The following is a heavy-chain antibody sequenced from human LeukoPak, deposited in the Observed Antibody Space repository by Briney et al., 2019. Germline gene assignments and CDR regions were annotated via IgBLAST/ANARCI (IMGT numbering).Heavy chain of an antibody. CDR2: ISGSWGST. Sequence: GSLRLSCAALGFPFSSYAMSWVRQAPGKGLGGVSAISGSWGSTFYPGSVKGRFPISRDNSKNTLYLQMNSLRAEDTAVYYCAKFLPTHIVVANYYFDYWGQGTLVTVSS. D-gene: IGHD2-21*01. V-gene: IGHV3-23*01. CDR1: GFPFSSYA. CDR3: AKFLPTHIVVANYYFDY. J-gene: IGHJ4*02.